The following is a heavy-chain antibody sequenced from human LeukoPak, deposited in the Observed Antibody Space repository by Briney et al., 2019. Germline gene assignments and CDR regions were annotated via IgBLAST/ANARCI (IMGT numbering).Heavy chain of an antibody. D-gene: IGHD2-15*01. CDR2: INHSGST. CDR1: GGSFSGYY. Sequence: SETLSLTCAVYGGSFSGYYWSWIRQPPGKGLEWIGEINHSGSTNYNPSLKSRVTISVDTSKNQFSLKLSSVTAADTAVYYCARAADYSSLFDYWGQGTLVTVSS. CDR3: ARAADYSSLFDY. V-gene: IGHV4-34*01. J-gene: IGHJ4*02.